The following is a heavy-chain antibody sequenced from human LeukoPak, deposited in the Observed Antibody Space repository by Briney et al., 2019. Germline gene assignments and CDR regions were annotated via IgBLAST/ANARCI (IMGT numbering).Heavy chain of an antibody. D-gene: IGHD5-18*01. V-gene: IGHV3-30-3*01. Sequence: PGGSLRLSCAASRFTFNVYDMHWVRQAPGKGLEWVAIISYDENDQYYADSVKGRFSISRDNSKNTLYLQMNSLRAEDTAVYYCARESGYGWGYSYGQDFDYWGQGTLVTVSS. CDR1: RFTFNVYD. CDR3: ARESGYGWGYSYGQDFDY. J-gene: IGHJ4*02. CDR2: ISYDENDQ.